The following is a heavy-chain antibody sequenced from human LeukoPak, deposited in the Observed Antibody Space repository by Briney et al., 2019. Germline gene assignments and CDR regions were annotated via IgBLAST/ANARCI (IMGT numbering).Heavy chain of an antibody. CDR3: AKAGSSSWYKYYFDY. V-gene: IGHV3-23*01. J-gene: IGHJ4*02. Sequence: GGSLRLSCAASGFTFSSYAMSWVRQAPGKGLEWASAISGSGGSTYYADSVKGRFTISRDNSKNTLYLQMNSLRAEDTAVYYCAKAGSSSWYKYYFDYWGQGTLVTVSS. D-gene: IGHD6-13*01. CDR1: GFTFSSYA. CDR2: ISGSGGST.